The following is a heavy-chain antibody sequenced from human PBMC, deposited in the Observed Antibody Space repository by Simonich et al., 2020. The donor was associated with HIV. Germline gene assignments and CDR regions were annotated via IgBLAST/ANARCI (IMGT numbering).Heavy chain of an antibody. CDR3: ARRTGYDLDY. D-gene: IGHD5-12*01. CDR1: GGYLSHYY. V-gene: IGHV4-34*01. CDR2: INHSGST. Sequence: QVQLQQWGAGLLKPSEPLSLTCAVYGGYLSHYYWTWIRQPPGKGLEGIGEINHSGSTDYNPSLKSRVTIAVDTSKNQFSLKLSSVTAADTAVYYCARRTGYDLDYWGQGTLVTVSS. J-gene: IGHJ4*02.